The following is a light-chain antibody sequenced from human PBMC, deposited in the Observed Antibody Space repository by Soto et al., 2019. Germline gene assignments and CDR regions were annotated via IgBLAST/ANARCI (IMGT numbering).Light chain of an antibody. J-gene: IGKJ1*01. CDR2: LGS. V-gene: IGKV2-28*01. CDR3: MQAVQPPPT. CDR1: QSLLHSSGSNS. Sequence: DIVMTQSPLSLPVTPGEPASISCRSSQSLLHSSGSNSLDWYLQKPGQSPQLLIYLGSNRASGVHDRFSGSGSGTDFTLKISRVEAEDVGVYYCMQAVQPPPTFGQGTKVEIK.